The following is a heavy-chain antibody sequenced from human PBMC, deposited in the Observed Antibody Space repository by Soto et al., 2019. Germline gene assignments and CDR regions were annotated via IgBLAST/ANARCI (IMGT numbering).Heavy chain of an antibody. D-gene: IGHD6-19*01. J-gene: IGHJ3*02. CDR1: GFTFSSYA. CDR3: AKTATGWFRAFEI. CDR2: ISGSGGTT. Sequence: EVQLLESGGGLVQPGGSLRLSCAAPGFTFSSYAMSWVRQAPGKGLEWVSAISGSGGTTYYADSVKGRFTFSRDNSKNTLYLQMNSLRAEDTSVYYCAKTATGWFRAFEIWGQGTMVTVSS. V-gene: IGHV3-23*01.